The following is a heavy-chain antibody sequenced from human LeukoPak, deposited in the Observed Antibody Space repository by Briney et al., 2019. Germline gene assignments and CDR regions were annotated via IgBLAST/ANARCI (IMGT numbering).Heavy chain of an antibody. CDR2: IYYSGST. Sequence: PSETLSLTCTVSGGSISSYYWSWIRQPPGKGLEWIGYIYYSGSTYYNPSLKSRVTISVDTSKNQFSLKLSSVTAADTAVYYCAREFGVNWFDPWGQGTLVTVSS. D-gene: IGHD3-10*01. J-gene: IGHJ5*02. CDR1: GGSISSYY. CDR3: AREFGVNWFDP. V-gene: IGHV4-4*08.